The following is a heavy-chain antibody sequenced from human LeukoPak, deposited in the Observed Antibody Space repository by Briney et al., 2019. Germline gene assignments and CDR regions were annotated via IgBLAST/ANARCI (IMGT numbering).Heavy chain of an antibody. V-gene: IGHV3-66*01. CDR2: IYSGGST. J-gene: IGHJ4*02. Sequence: GGSLRLFCAASGFTVSSNYMSWVRQAPGKGLEWVSVIYSGGSTYYADSVKGRFTISRDNSKNTLYLQMNSLRAEDTAVYYCARDGGDYYDSSGYYRDYWGQGTLVTVSS. CDR1: GFTVSSNY. D-gene: IGHD3-22*01. CDR3: ARDGGDYYDSSGYYRDY.